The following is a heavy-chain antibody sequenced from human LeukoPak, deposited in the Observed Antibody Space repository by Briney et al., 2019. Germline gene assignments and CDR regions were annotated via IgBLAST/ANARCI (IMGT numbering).Heavy chain of an antibody. CDR1: GGSMSNYY. CDR3: ARKYSHDSGNWFDP. Sequence: SETLSLTCTVSGGSMSNYYWNWIRQPPGKRLEWIGNIFYSGHTYYNPSLKSQVTISVDTSKNQFSLRLNSVTAADTAVYYCARKYSHDSGNWFDPWGQGTLVTVSS. D-gene: IGHD4-11*01. V-gene: IGHV4-59*08. J-gene: IGHJ5*02. CDR2: IFYSGHT.